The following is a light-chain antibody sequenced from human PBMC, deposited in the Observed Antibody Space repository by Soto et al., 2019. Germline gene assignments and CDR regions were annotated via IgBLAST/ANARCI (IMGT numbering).Light chain of an antibody. CDR3: QQSYSTLLT. CDR1: QSISSY. Sequence: DIQMTQCPSSLSASVGDRVTITCRASQSISSYLNWYQQKPGKAPKLLIYAASSLQSGVPSRFSGSGSGTDFTLTISSLQPEDFATYYCQQSYSTLLTFGGGTKVDIK. CDR2: AAS. J-gene: IGKJ4*01. V-gene: IGKV1-39*01.